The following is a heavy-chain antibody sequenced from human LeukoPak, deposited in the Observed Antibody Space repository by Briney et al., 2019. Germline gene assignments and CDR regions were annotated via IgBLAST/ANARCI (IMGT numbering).Heavy chain of an antibody. V-gene: IGHV1-69*01. D-gene: IGHD3-22*01. CDR2: IIPIFGTA. CDR3: AKHRFESGGYHSTD. Sequence: GASVKVSCKASGGTFSSYAISWVRQAPGQGLEWMGGIIPIFGTANYAQKFQGRVTITADESTSIAYMELSSLRSEDTAVYYCAKHRFESGGYHSTDWGQGTLVTVSS. CDR1: GGTFSSYA. J-gene: IGHJ4*02.